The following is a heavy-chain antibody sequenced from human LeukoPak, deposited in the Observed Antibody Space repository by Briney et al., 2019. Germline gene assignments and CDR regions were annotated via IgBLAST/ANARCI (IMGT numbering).Heavy chain of an antibody. J-gene: IGHJ5*02. CDR2: MNPNNGNT. D-gene: IGHD3-10*01. Sequence: ASVKVSCKASGFTFTSYDINWVRQASGQGLGWMGWMNPNNGNTGYAQKFQGRVTMTRDTSISTAYMEPRGLRSEDTAVYYCVRDGEGVAISVNYWFDPWGQGTLVTVSS. CDR1: GFTFTSYD. V-gene: IGHV1-8*01. CDR3: VRDGEGVAISVNYWFDP.